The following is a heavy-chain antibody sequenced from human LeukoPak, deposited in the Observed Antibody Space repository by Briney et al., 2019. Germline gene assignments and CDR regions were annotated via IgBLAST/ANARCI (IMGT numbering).Heavy chain of an antibody. J-gene: IGHJ4*02. CDR2: FQSKTDGVAT. Sequence: SLRLSCAASGFTFIHTGMTWLRRAPGTGLEWVGQFQSKTDGVATHHAAPVHGSLTISRDDAKSTQYLPMNRLQSHNIAVYFCATNVYEDYIPDSWGQGALVSVSS. V-gene: IGHV3-15*01. D-gene: IGHD4-11*01. CDR3: ATNVYEDYIPDS. CDR1: GFTFIHTG.